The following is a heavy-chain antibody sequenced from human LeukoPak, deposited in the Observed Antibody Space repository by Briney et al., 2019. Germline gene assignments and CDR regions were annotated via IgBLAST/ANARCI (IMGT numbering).Heavy chain of an antibody. D-gene: IGHD2-2*01. V-gene: IGHV3-11*01. CDR1: GFTFSDYY. J-gene: IGHJ3*02. Sequence: GGCLRLSCAASGFTFSDYYMSWIRQAPGKGLKWVSYITSSGSTIYYADSVKGRFTISRDNAKNSLYLQMNSLRAEDTAVYYCARDPAPLPAAPQKAFDIWGQGTMVTVSS. CDR2: ITSSGSTI. CDR3: ARDPAPLPAAPQKAFDI.